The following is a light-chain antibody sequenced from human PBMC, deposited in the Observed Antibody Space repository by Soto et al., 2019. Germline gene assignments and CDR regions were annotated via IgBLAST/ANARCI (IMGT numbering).Light chain of an antibody. CDR1: ERIYSAY. CDR2: GTS. CDR3: QQYGNSPIT. Sequence: GLKQSPGTLSLSRGERATLSCRASERIYSAYLGWYQQKPGQAPRLLIYGTSSRATGIPDRFSGSGSGTDFTLTISRLEPEDFAVYYCQQYGNSPITFGQGTRLAI. V-gene: IGKV3-20*01. J-gene: IGKJ5*01.